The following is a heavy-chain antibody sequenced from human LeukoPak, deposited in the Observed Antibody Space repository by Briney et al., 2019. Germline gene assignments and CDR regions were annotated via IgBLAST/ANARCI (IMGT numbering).Heavy chain of an antibody. D-gene: IGHD3-3*01. CDR2: IYHSGST. Sequence: SETLSLTCAVSGGSISSGGYSWSWIRQPPGKGLEWIGYIYHSGSTYYNPSLKSRVTISVDRSKNQFSLKLSSVTAADTAVYYCARGSKGDFWSGYVSSFMYWGQRTLVTVSS. V-gene: IGHV4-30-2*01. J-gene: IGHJ4*02. CDR1: GGSISSGGYS. CDR3: ARGSKGDFWSGYVSSFMY.